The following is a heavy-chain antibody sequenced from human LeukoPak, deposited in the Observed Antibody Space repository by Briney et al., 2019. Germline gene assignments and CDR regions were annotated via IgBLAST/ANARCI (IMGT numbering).Heavy chain of an antibody. V-gene: IGHV1-46*01. D-gene: IGHD1-26*01. CDR1: GDTFTKYH. J-gene: IGHJ4*02. Sequence: GASVKVSCKASGDTFTKYHMHWVRQAPGQGLEWMGLINLNGGSTISAQKFQGRVTMTWDTSKSTGYMDLSSLRSEDTAVYFCAIEYTGSSHLDYWGQGTPVTVSS. CDR3: AIEYTGSSHLDY. CDR2: INLNGGST.